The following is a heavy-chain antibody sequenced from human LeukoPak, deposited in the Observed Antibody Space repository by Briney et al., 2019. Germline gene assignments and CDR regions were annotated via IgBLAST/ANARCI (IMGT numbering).Heavy chain of an antibody. J-gene: IGHJ5*02. CDR1: GYTFTSYG. Sequence: ASVKVSCKASGYTFTSYGISWVRQAPGQGLEWMGIINPSGGTTDYAQKFQGRVTMTRDTSTSTVYMELSSLRSEDTAVYYCARGHVSRRYYDSSDYLDWFDPWGQGSPVTVSS. D-gene: IGHD3-22*01. V-gene: IGHV1-46*01. CDR3: ARGHVSRRYYDSSDYLDWFDP. CDR2: INPSGGTT.